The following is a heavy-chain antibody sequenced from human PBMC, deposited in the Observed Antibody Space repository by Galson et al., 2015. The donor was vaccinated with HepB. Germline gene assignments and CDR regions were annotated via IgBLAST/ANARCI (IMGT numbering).Heavy chain of an antibody. CDR3: ARGSLLWFGELFF. D-gene: IGHD3-10*01. Sequence: SVKVSCKASGYSFTTYGISWVRQAPGQGLEWMGWISAHNGNTKYAQKLQGRVSMTTDTSTSTAYMELRGLRSDDTAVYFCARGSLLWFGELFFWAQGTLVTVSS. CDR1: GYSFTTYG. V-gene: IGHV1-18*01. CDR2: ISAHNGNT. J-gene: IGHJ4*02.